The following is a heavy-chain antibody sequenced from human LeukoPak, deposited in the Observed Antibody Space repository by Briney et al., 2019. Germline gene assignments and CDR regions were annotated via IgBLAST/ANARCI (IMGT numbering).Heavy chain of an antibody. J-gene: IGHJ4*02. CDR2: ISYDGSNK. CDR3: AKEERDSGWYNYYFDY. D-gene: IGHD6-19*01. V-gene: IGHV3-30*18. Sequence: GGSLRLSCAASGFTFSSYGMHWVRQAPGKGLEWVALISYDGSNKYNADSVKGRFTISRDNSKNTLYLQMNSLRAEDTAVYYCAKEERDSGWYNYYFDYWGRGTLVTVSS. CDR1: GFTFSSYG.